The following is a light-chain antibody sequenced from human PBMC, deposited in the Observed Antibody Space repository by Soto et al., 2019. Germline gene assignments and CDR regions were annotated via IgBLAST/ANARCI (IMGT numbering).Light chain of an antibody. CDR2: DVS. V-gene: IGLV2-14*01. CDR1: SSDAGGYNY. Sequence: QSALTQPASVSGSPGQSITISCTGTSSDAGGYNYVSWYQQHPGKAPKLMIYDVSNRPSGVSNRFSGSKSGNTASLTISRLQAEDGADYYCSSYTSSSTVVFGGGTKVTVL. J-gene: IGLJ2*01. CDR3: SSYTSSSTVV.